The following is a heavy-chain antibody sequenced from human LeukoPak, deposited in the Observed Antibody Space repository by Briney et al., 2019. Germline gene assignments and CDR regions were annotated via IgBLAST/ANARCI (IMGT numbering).Heavy chain of an antibody. V-gene: IGHV4-38-2*01. J-gene: IGHJ4*02. Sequence: PSETLSLTCAVSGYSISSGYYWGWIRQPPGKVLETIGCIYHSGSTYYNPSLKSRVTISVDTSKNQFSLKLSSVTAADTAVYYCARLDGYNYVLGYWGQGTLVTVSS. CDR3: ARLDGYNYVLGY. CDR2: IYHSGST. CDR1: GYSISSGYY. D-gene: IGHD5-24*01.